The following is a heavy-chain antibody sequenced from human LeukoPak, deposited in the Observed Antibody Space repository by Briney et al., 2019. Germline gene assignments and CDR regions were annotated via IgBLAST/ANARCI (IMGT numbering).Heavy chain of an antibody. CDR1: GFSLSISGMC. Sequence: SGPALVKPTQTLTLTCTFSGFSLSISGMCVSWIRQPPGKALEWLALIDWDDDKYYSTSLKTRLTISKDTSKNQVVLTMTNMDPVDTATYYCARIRVEYSSSSDYYYYDMDVWGQGTTVTVSS. CDR2: IDWDDDK. D-gene: IGHD6-6*01. J-gene: IGHJ6*02. V-gene: IGHV2-70*01. CDR3: ARIRVEYSSSSDYYYYDMDV.